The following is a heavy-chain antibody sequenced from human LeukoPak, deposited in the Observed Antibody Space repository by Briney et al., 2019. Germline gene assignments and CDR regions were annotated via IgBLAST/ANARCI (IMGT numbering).Heavy chain of an antibody. J-gene: IGHJ4*02. Sequence: GGSLRLSCVVSGITFSSYAMSWVRQAPGKGLEWVSGLSGLGDSKYYAGSVNGRFSISRDNANNRLYLQMNNLRAEDTAVYYCAKDFRDSSMFTDGYFDSWGQGTLVTVSS. CDR3: AKDFRDSSMFTDGYFDS. CDR1: GITFSSYA. V-gene: IGHV3-23*01. D-gene: IGHD5-18*01. CDR2: LSGLGDSK.